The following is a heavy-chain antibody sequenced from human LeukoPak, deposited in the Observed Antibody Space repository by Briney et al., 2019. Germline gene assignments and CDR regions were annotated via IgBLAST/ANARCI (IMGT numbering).Heavy chain of an antibody. CDR2: ISSSGSII. Sequence: GGSLRLSCAASGFTFSDYYMGWIRQAPGKGLEWVSYISSSGSIIYYADSVKGRFTISRDNAKNSLYLQMNSLRAEDTAVFYCARDYGDYGTFDYWGQGTLVTVSS. CDR1: GFTFSDYY. V-gene: IGHV3-11*04. CDR3: ARDYGDYGTFDY. D-gene: IGHD4-17*01. J-gene: IGHJ4*02.